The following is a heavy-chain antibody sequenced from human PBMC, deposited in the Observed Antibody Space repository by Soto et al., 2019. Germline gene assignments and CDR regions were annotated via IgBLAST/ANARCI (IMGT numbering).Heavy chain of an antibody. CDR1: GGSISSGGYY. J-gene: IGHJ3*02. CDR2: IYYSGST. CDR3: ARDRASYYYDSSGPFDI. D-gene: IGHD3-22*01. V-gene: IGHV4-31*03. Sequence: QVQLQESGPGLVKPSQTLSLTCTVSGGSISSGGYYWSWIRQHSGKGLEWIGYIYYSGSTYYNPSLKSRVTISVDTSKNQFSLKLSSVTAADTAVYYCARDRASYYYDSSGPFDIWGQGTMVTVSS.